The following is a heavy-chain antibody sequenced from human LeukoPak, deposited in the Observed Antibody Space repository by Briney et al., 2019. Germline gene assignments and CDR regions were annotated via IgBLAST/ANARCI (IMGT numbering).Heavy chain of an antibody. CDR1: GFTFSGYG. Sequence: PGGSLRLSCAASGFTFSGYGMHWVRQAPGKGLEWVAFIRNDGSNKYYAGSMKGRFTISRDNSKNTLYLQINSLRTEDTAIYYCAKDDISTGYSLDYWGQGTLVTVSS. V-gene: IGHV3-30*02. D-gene: IGHD3-9*01. CDR3: AKDDISTGYSLDY. J-gene: IGHJ4*02. CDR2: IRNDGSNK.